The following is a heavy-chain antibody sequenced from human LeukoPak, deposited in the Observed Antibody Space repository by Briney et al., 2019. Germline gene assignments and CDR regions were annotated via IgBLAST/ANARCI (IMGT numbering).Heavy chain of an antibody. D-gene: IGHD3-10*01. CDR1: GGSFSGYY. J-gene: IGHJ6*04. CDR2: INHSGST. CDR3: ASLSPPVNYYGSGRDYYYGMDV. Sequence: SETLSLTCVVYGGSFSGYYWSWIRQPPGKGLEWIGEINHSGSTNYNPSLKSRVTISVDTSKNQFSLKLSSVTAADTAVYYCASLSPPVNYYGSGRDYYYGMDVWGKGTTVTVSS. V-gene: IGHV4-34*01.